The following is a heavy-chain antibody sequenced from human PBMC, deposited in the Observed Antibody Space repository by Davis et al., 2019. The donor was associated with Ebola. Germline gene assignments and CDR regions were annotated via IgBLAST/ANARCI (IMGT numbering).Heavy chain of an antibody. CDR2: IKQDGSEK. CDR3: AREEGSGWWKNDY. J-gene: IGHJ4*02. D-gene: IGHD6-19*01. CDR1: GFTFSSYW. Sequence: GESLKISCAASGFTFSSYWMSWVRQAPGKGLEWVANIKQDGSEKYYVDSVKGRFTISRDNAKNSLYLQMNSLRAEDAAVYYCAREEGSGWWKNDYWGQGILVTVSS. V-gene: IGHV3-7*01.